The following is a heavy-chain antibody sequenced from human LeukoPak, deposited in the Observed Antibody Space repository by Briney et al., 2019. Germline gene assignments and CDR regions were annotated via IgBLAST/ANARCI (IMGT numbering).Heavy chain of an antibody. CDR2: ISPNTGAT. V-gene: IGHV1-2*02. J-gene: IGHJ4*02. D-gene: IGHD6-6*01. Sequence: ASVKASCKTSGYTFTGYYLHWVRQAPGQGLEWMGWISPNTGATKYAQKFQGRVAMTRDTSISIAYMELGRLRSDDTDVYYCARGVYNTYPEDYWGQGTLVTVSS. CDR1: GYTFTGYY. CDR3: ARGVYNTYPEDY.